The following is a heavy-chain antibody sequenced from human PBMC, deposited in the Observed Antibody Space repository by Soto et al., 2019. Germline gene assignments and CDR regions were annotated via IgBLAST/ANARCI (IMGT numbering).Heavy chain of an antibody. Sequence: QVQLVESGGGVVQPGRSLRLSCAASGFTFSSYGMHWVRQAPGKGLEWVAVISYDGSNKYYADSVKGRFTISRDNSKNTLYLQMNSLRAEDTAVYYCAKAVAAAGTFPGDYYYYGMDVWGQGTTVTVCS. V-gene: IGHV3-30*18. CDR1: GFTFSSYG. CDR3: AKAVAAAGTFPGDYYYYGMDV. D-gene: IGHD6-13*01. CDR2: ISYDGSNK. J-gene: IGHJ6*01.